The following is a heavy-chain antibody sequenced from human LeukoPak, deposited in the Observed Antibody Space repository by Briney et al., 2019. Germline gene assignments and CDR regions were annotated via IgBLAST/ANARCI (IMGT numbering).Heavy chain of an antibody. CDR2: INTDGSST. Sequence: GGSLRLSCAASGFTVSSNYMNWVRQAPGKGLVWVSRINTDGSSTSYADSVKGRFTISRDNAKNTAYLQMNSLRAEDTAVYYCASVKVGSWDWFDPWGQGTLVTVSS. D-gene: IGHD2/OR15-2a*01. CDR3: ASVKVGSWDWFDP. J-gene: IGHJ5*02. V-gene: IGHV3-74*01. CDR1: GFTVSSNY.